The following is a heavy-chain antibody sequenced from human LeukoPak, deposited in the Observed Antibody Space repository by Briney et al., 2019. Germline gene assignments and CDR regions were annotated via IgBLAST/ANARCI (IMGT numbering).Heavy chain of an antibody. CDR2: ISVSGGNT. CDR3: AKDMWRFGELDYDY. J-gene: IGHJ4*02. V-gene: IGHV3-43*02. D-gene: IGHD3-10*01. Sequence: GGSLRLSCAASGFTFSSYAMSWVRQAPGKGLEWVSTISVSGGNTYYADSVKGRFTISRDNSKNSLYLQMNSLRTEDTALYYCAKDMWRFGELDYDYWGQGTLVTVSS. CDR1: GFTFSSYA.